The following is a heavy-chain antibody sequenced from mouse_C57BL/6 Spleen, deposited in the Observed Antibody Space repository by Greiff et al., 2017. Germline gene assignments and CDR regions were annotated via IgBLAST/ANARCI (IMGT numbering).Heavy chain of an antibody. Sequence: VQLQQSGAELVKPGASVKLSCTASGFNIKDYYLHWVKQRTEQGLEWIGRIDPEDGETKYAPKFQGKDTITADTSSNPAYLQLSRLTSEDTAVYYCASDDYDGYWGQGTTLTVSS. J-gene: IGHJ2*01. D-gene: IGHD2-4*01. CDR2: IDPEDGET. CDR1: GFNIKDYY. CDR3: ASDDYDGY. V-gene: IGHV14-2*01.